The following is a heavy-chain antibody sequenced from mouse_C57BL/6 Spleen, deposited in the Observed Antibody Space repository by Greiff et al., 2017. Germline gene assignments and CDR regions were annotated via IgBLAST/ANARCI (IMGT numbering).Heavy chain of an antibody. CDR1: GYTFTEYT. V-gene: IGHV1-62-2*01. CDR3: ARHDDWGDVYSWFAY. J-gene: IGHJ3*01. D-gene: IGHD1-1*01. CDR2: FYPGSGSI. Sequence: QVQLQQSGAELVKPGASVKLSCKASGYTFTEYTIHWVKQRPGQGLEWIGWFYPGSGSIEYTEKFKDKATLTADTSSSTVYMELSRLTSEVTAVDFGARHDDWGDVYSWFAYWGQGTLVTVSA.